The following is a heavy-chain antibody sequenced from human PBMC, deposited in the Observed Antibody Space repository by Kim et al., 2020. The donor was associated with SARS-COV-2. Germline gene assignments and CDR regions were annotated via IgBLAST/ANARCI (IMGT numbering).Heavy chain of an antibody. Sequence: GGSLRLSCAASGFTFSSYSMNWVRQAPGKGLEWVSSISSSSSYIYYADSVKGRFTISRDNAKNSLYLQMNSLRAEDTAVYYCARVYYYGSGNNDGTDYYYYGMDVWGQGTTVTVSS. CDR1: GFTFSSYS. CDR2: ISSSSSYI. CDR3: ARVYYYGSGNNDGTDYYYYGMDV. D-gene: IGHD3-10*01. J-gene: IGHJ6*02. V-gene: IGHV3-21*01.